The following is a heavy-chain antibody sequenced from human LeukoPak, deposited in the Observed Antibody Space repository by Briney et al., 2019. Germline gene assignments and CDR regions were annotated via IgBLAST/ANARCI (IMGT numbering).Heavy chain of an antibody. CDR1: GFTFSSYW. CDR3: ARARLAVAGYDY. CDR2: INSDGSST. Sequence: QPGGSLRLSCAASGFTFSSYWMHWVRQALGKGLVWVSRINSDGSSTSYADSVKGRFTISRDNAKNTLYLQMNSLRAEDTAVYYCARARLAVAGYDYWGQGTLVTVSS. J-gene: IGHJ4*02. D-gene: IGHD6-19*01. V-gene: IGHV3-74*01.